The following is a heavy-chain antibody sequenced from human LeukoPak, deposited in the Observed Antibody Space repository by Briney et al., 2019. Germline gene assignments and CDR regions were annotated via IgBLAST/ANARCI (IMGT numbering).Heavy chain of an antibody. Sequence: GGSLRLSCAASGFIFSGYDMNWVRQPPGKGLEWVSFISRSGRTIYYADSVKGRFTISRDDAKNSLYLQMNSLRAGDTALYYCASQYHYDNSAYYTSDWFDPWGQGTLVTVSS. J-gene: IGHJ5*02. CDR3: ASQYHYDNSAYYTSDWFDP. CDR1: GFIFSGYD. CDR2: ISRSGRTI. V-gene: IGHV3-48*03. D-gene: IGHD3-22*01.